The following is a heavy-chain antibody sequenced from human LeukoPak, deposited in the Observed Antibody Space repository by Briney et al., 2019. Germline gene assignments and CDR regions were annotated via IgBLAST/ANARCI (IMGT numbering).Heavy chain of an antibody. CDR2: ISGSGDST. J-gene: IGHJ4*02. D-gene: IGHD3-9*01. CDR3: ARDDFDWLFNY. CDR1: GFTFSSYA. Sequence: GGSLRLSCAASGFTFSSYAMSWVRQAPGKGLERVSIISGSGDSTYYADSVKGRFTISRDNSKNTLYLQMNSLRAEDTAVYYCARDDFDWLFNYWGQGTLVTVSS. V-gene: IGHV3-23*01.